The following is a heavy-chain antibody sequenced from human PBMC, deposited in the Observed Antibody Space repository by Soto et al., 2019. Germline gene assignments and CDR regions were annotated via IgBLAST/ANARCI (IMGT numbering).Heavy chain of an antibody. D-gene: IGHD6-19*01. Sequence: KPGGSLRLSCAASGFTFSSYAMSWVRQAPGKGLEWVGLIKKKADGGTTDYAAPLKGRFTISRDDSKNTLYLQMSSLKTEDTAVYYCRTQWLDWRQGTLVTVSS. CDR2: IKKKADGGTT. CDR1: GFTFSSYA. CDR3: RTQWLD. V-gene: IGHV3-15*01. J-gene: IGHJ4*02.